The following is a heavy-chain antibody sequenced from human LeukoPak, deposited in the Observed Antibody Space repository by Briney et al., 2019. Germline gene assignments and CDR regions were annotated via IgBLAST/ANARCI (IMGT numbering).Heavy chain of an antibody. V-gene: IGHV3-30*02. CDR3: SSGLSVLRSNNTPVDY. Sequence: PGGSLRLSCAASGFTFSSYGMHWVRQAPGKGLEWVAFIRYDGSNKYYADSVKGRFTISRDNSKNTLYLQMNSLKTGDTAVYFCSSGLSVLRSNNTPVDYWGQGTLVTVSS. D-gene: IGHD4-17*01. CDR1: GFTFSSYG. J-gene: IGHJ4*02. CDR2: IRYDGSNK.